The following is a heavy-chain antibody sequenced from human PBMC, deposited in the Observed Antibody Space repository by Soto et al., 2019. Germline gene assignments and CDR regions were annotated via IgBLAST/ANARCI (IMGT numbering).Heavy chain of an antibody. J-gene: IGHJ1*01. V-gene: IGHV3-23*01. CDR1: GFTFSSYP. Sequence: EVQLLESGGDLVEPGGSLRLSCVGSGFTFSSYPMNWVRQAPGKGLEWVSAISGTSDMTYYANSVTGRFTISRDNSKNTLYLQVSGLRVEDTAIYYCAKYRWGATTVTSINWGRGTLVTVSS. D-gene: IGHD4-4*01. CDR2: ISGTSDMT. CDR3: AKYRWGATTVTSIN.